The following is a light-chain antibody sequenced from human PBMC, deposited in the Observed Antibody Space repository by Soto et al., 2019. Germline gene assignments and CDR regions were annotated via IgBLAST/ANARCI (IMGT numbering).Light chain of an antibody. CDR3: SSYASSNNLV. J-gene: IGLJ2*01. Sequence: QSALTQPPSASGSPGQSVTISCTGTSSDVGAYNYVSWYQQHPGKAPKLMIYEVTKRPSGVPDRFSGSKSGNTASLTVSGLQAEDEADSYCSSYASSNNLVFGGGTKLTVL. CDR2: EVT. V-gene: IGLV2-8*01. CDR1: SSDVGAYNY.